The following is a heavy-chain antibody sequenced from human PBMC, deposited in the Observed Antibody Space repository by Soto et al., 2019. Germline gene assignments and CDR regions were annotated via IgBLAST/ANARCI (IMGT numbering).Heavy chain of an antibody. CDR2: ISGSGGTT. V-gene: IGHV3-23*01. Sequence: GGSLRLSCSASGFTFSSCAMNWVRQAPGKGLEWVSGISGSGGTTYYADSVKGRFTISRDNSKNTLYLQMNSLRAEDTAVYYCAKSPFPITPYDIDVWGKGTTVTVSS. CDR1: GFTFSSCA. J-gene: IGHJ6*03. D-gene: IGHD3-3*01. CDR3: AKSPFPITPYDIDV.